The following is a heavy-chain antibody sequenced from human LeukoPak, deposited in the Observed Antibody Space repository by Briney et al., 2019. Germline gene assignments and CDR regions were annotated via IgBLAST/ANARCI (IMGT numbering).Heavy chain of an antibody. Sequence: SETLSLTCTVSGGSISSGSYYWSWIRQPAGKGLEWIGRIYTSGSTNYNPSLKSRVTISVDTSKNQFSLKLSSVTAADTAVYYCARASLWELPTFDYWGQGTLATVSS. V-gene: IGHV4-61*02. D-gene: IGHD1-26*01. J-gene: IGHJ4*02. CDR3: ARASLWELPTFDY. CDR1: GGSISSGSYY. CDR2: IYTSGST.